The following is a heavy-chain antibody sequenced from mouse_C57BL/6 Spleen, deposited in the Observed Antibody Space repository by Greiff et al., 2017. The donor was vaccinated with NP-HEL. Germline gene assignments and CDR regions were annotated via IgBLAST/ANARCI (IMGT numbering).Heavy chain of an antibody. Sequence: VQLKQSGPELVKPGASVKISCKASGYSFTGYYMNWVKQSPEKSLEWIGEINPSTGGTTYNQKFKAKATLTVDKSSSTAYMQLKSLTSEDSAVYYCARGTTVVLDYWGQGTTLTVSS. CDR2: INPSTGGT. CDR3: ARGTTVVLDY. D-gene: IGHD1-1*01. V-gene: IGHV1-42*01. J-gene: IGHJ2*01. CDR1: GYSFTGYY.